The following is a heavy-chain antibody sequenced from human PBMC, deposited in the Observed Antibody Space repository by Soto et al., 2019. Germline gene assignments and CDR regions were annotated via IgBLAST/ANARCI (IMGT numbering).Heavy chain of an antibody. Sequence: WASVKVSCKASGYTFTGYYMHWVRQAPGQGLEWMGWINPNSGGTNYAQKFQGRVTMTRDTSISTAYMELSRLRSDDTAVYYCARSPKIYYDYVWGSYRSYYFDYWGRGSLVTVSS. V-gene: IGHV1-2*02. D-gene: IGHD3-16*02. J-gene: IGHJ4*02. CDR2: INPNSGGT. CDR3: ARSPKIYYDYVWGSYRSYYFDY. CDR1: GYTFTGYY.